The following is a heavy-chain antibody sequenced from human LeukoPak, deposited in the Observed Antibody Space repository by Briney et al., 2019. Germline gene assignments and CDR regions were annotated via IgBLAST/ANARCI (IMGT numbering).Heavy chain of an antibody. Sequence: GGSLRLSCAASGFTFSGCSMHWVRQASGKGREGVGGIRSKANRYVTAYVASVKGNFTISRDDSKNTAYLQMNSLKTEDTAVYYCTRFSTSRSIHYWGQGTLVTVSS. V-gene: IGHV3-73*01. CDR3: TRFSTSRSIHY. CDR1: GFTFSGCS. CDR2: IRSKANRYVT. J-gene: IGHJ4*02. D-gene: IGHD2-2*01.